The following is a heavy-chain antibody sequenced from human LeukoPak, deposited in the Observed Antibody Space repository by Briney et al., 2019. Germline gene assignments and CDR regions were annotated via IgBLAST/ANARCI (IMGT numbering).Heavy chain of an antibody. V-gene: IGHV3-30*04. D-gene: IGHD6-6*01. CDR3: ARDPLTQRRYSSSSYFDY. Sequence: PRRSLRLSCAASGFTFSSYAMHWVRQAPGKGLEWVAVISYDGSNKYYADSVKGRFTISRDNSKNTLYLQMNSLRAEDTAVYYCARDPLTQRRYSSSSYFDYWGQATLVTVSS. J-gene: IGHJ4*02. CDR1: GFTFSSYA. CDR2: ISYDGSNK.